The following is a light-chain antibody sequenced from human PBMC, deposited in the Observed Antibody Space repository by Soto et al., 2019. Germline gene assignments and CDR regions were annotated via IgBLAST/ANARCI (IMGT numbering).Light chain of an antibody. CDR2: WAS. J-gene: IGKJ1*01. CDR3: QQYYSTPWT. V-gene: IGKV4-1*01. Sequence: DIVMTQSPDSLAVSLSERDTINCKSSQSVLYSSNNKNYLAWYQQKPGQPPKLLIYWASTRESGVPDRFSGSGSGTDFTLTISSLQAEDVAVYYCQQYYSTPWTFGQGTKVEIK. CDR1: QSVLYSSNNKNY.